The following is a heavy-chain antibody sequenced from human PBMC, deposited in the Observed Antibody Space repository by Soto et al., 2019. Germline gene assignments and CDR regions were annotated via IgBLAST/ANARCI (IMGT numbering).Heavy chain of an antibody. D-gene: IGHD3-10*01. CDR1: GFTFSSYA. J-gene: IGHJ4*02. Sequence: GGSLRLSCAASGFTFSSYAMSLVRQAPGKGLEWVSAISGSGGSTYYADSVKGRFTISRDNSKNTLYLQMNSLRAEDTAVYYCAKDRGDGYNTFDYWGQGTLVTVSS. V-gene: IGHV3-23*01. CDR3: AKDRGDGYNTFDY. CDR2: ISGSGGST.